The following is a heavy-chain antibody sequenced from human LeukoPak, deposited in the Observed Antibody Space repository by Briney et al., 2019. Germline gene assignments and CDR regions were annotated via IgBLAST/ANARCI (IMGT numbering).Heavy chain of an antibody. CDR2: ISSSSSTI. Sequence: GGSLRLSCAASGFTFSSYSMNWVRQAPGKGLEWVSYISSSSSTIYYADSVKGRFTISRDNAKNSLYLQMNSLRAEDTAVYYCAKESLDGYSSGWFDYWGQGALVTVSS. J-gene: IGHJ4*02. V-gene: IGHV3-48*01. CDR3: AKESLDGYSSGWFDY. D-gene: IGHD6-19*01. CDR1: GFTFSSYS.